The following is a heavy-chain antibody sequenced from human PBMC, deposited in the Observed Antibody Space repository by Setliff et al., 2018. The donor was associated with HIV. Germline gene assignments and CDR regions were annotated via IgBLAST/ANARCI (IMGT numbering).Heavy chain of an antibody. CDR1: GYTFTSYG. Sequence: GASVKVSCKASGYTFTSYGISWVRQAPGQGLEWMGWISEYNGDTKYAQKLQGRVTMTKDTSTSTAYMELSSLRSGDTAVYFCARGGYSGYILDAFDIWGQGTLVTVSS. V-gene: IGHV1-18*01. J-gene: IGHJ3*02. CDR2: ISEYNGDT. D-gene: IGHD5-12*01. CDR3: ARGGYSGYILDAFDI.